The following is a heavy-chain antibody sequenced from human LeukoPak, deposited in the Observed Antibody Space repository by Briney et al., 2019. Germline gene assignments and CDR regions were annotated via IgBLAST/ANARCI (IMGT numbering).Heavy chain of an antibody. J-gene: IGHJ4*02. CDR1: GFTFSSYG. CDR2: IRYDGSNK. CDR3: AKDMSRAIAAAGTGADY. Sequence: GGSLRLSCAASGFTFSSYGMHWVRQAPGKGLEWVAFIRYDGSNKYYADSVKGRFTISRDNSKNTLHLQMNSLRAEDTAVYYCAKDMSRAIAAAGTGADYWGQGTLVTVSS. D-gene: IGHD6-13*01. V-gene: IGHV3-30*02.